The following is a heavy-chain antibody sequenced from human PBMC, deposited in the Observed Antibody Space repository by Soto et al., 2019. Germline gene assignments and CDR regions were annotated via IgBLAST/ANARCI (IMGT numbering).Heavy chain of an antibody. Sequence: EVQLVESGGGLVQPGGSLGLSCTASGFTFSDYWMYWVSQAPGKGLVWVSRISGGGTSTNYADSVKGRFTISRDNAKNTLSLQMNSLRAEDTAVYYCVRGSNGGSGMDYWGQGILVTVS. J-gene: IGHJ4*02. CDR2: ISGGGTST. V-gene: IGHV3-74*01. CDR3: VRGSNGGSGMDY. D-gene: IGHD1-26*01. CDR1: GFTFSDYW.